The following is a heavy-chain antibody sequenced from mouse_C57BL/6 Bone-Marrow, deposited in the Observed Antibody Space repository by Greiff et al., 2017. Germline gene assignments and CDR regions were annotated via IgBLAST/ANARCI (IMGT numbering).Heavy chain of an antibody. CDR3: ASYNYSSSDWYFDV. J-gene: IGHJ1*03. CDR1: GYTFTSYW. CDR2: IDPSDSYT. Sequence: QVQLQQPGAELVMPGASVKLSCKASGYTFTSYWMHWVKQRPGQGLEWIGEIDPSDSYTNYNQKFKGKSTLTVDKSSSTAYMQLSSLTSEDSAVYDCASYNYSSSDWYFDVWGTGTTVTVSS. V-gene: IGHV1-69*01. D-gene: IGHD1-1*01.